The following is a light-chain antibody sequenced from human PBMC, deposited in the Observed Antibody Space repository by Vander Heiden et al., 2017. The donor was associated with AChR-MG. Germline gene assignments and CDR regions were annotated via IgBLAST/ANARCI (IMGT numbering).Light chain of an antibody. CDR1: QGMRNA. V-gene: IGKV1-17*01. Sequence: DIQLTQSPSSLSASVGDRVTITCRASQGMRNALGWYQQKPGKAPERLIYDASTLQSGVPVRFSGSGSGAEFTLTISSLQPEDFATYFCRQYDSYPRTFGPGTKVDIK. CDR2: DAS. CDR3: RQYDSYPRT. J-gene: IGKJ3*01.